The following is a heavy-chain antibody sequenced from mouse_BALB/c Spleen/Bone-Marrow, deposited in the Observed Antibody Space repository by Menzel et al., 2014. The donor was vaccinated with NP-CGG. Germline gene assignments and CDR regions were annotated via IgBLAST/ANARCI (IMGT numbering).Heavy chain of an antibody. CDR1: GFNIKDTY. J-gene: IGHJ4*01. Sequence: EVQLQQSGADLVKPGASVKLSCTASGFNIKDTYMHWVKQRPEQGLEWIGRIDPANGNTKYDPKFQGKATITADTSSNTAYLQLSSLTSEDTAVYYCARWLLHYGLDYWGQGTSVTVSS. V-gene: IGHV14-3*02. D-gene: IGHD2-3*01. CDR3: ARWLLHYGLDY. CDR2: IDPANGNT.